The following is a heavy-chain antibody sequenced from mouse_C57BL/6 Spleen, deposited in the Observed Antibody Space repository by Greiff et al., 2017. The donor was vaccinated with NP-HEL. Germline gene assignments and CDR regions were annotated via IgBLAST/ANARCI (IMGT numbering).Heavy chain of an antibody. CDR3: ARSLKAYWYFDV. Sequence: VKLMESGPELVKPGASVKISCKASGYSFSSSWMNWVKQRPGKGLEWIGRIYPGDGDTNYNGKFKGKATLTADKSSSTAYMQLSSLTSEDSAVYFCARSLKAYWYFDVWGTGTTVTVSS. CDR2: IYPGDGDT. J-gene: IGHJ1*03. D-gene: IGHD1-3*01. CDR1: GYSFSSSW. V-gene: IGHV1-82*01.